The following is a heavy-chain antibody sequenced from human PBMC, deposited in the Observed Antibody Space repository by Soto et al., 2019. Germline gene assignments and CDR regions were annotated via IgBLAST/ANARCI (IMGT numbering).Heavy chain of an antibody. CDR2: ISHDGSKK. CDR3: AKDWNDANYDYGTDV. J-gene: IGHJ6*02. D-gene: IGHD1-1*01. V-gene: IGHV3-30*18. CDR1: GFAFSSFG. Sequence: GGSLRLSCVASGFAFSSFGMHWVRQAPGKGLEWVAFISHDGSKKKFVDSVKGRFTISRDDSGNTLYLQMSSLRADDTAVYFCAKDWNDANYDYGTDVWGQGTTVIVSS.